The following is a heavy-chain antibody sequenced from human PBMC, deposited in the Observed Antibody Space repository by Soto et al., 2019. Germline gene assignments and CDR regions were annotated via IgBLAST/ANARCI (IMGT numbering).Heavy chain of an antibody. V-gene: IGHV3-30*18. CDR3: AKDHLGHYYYDSSGYGFDY. D-gene: IGHD3-22*01. J-gene: IGHJ4*02. CDR1: GFTFSSYG. Sequence: GSLRLSCAASGFTFSSYGMHWVRQAPGKGLEWVAVISYDGSNKYYADSVKGRFTISRDNSKNTPYLQMNSLRAEDTAVYYCAKDHLGHYYYDSSGYGFDYWGQGTLVTVSS. CDR2: ISYDGSNK.